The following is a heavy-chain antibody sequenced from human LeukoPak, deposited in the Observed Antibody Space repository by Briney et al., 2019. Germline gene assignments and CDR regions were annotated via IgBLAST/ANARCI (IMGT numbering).Heavy chain of an antibody. CDR1: GFTFSRHW. CDR2: IRYDGSNR. Sequence: GGSLRLSCAASGFTFSRHWMSWVRQAPGKGLEWVAFIRYDGSNRYYADSVKGRFTISRDNSKNTLYLQMNSLRAEDTAVYYCAKDHDDDCSSTSCYLDDYWGQGTLVTVSS. J-gene: IGHJ4*02. CDR3: AKDHDDDCSSTSCYLDDY. D-gene: IGHD2-2*01. V-gene: IGHV3-30*02.